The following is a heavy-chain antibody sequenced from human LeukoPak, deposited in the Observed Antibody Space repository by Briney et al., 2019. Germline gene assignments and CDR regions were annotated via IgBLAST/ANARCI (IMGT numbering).Heavy chain of an antibody. J-gene: IGHJ6*02. CDR2: IYYSGST. Sequence: PSETLSLTCTVSGGSISSYYSSWIRQPPAKGLEWIGYIYYSGSTNYIPSRKSRVTISVDTSKNQFSLKLSSVTAADTAVYYCARDRMVVTAATYYYCGMDVWGQGTTVTGSS. CDR3: ARDRMVVTAATYYYCGMDV. CDR1: GGSISSYY. V-gene: IGHV4-59*01. D-gene: IGHD2-21*02.